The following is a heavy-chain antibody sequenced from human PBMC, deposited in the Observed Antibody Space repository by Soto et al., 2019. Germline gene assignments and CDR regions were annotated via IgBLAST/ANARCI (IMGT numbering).Heavy chain of an antibody. J-gene: IGHJ4*02. CDR2: ISSSGSTI. D-gene: IGHD3-3*01. CDR1: GFTFSSYS. Sequence: EVQLVESGGGLVQPGGSLRLSCAASGFTFSSYSMNWVRQAPGKGLEWVSYISSSGSTIYYADSVRGRFTISRDNAKTSLYLQMTSLRDEDTAVYYCARAGYRSVDYWGQGTLVTVSS. CDR3: ARAGYRSVDY. V-gene: IGHV3-48*02.